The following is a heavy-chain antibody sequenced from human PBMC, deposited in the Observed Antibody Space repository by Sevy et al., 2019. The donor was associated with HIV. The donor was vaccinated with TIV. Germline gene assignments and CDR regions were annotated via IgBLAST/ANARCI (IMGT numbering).Heavy chain of an antibody. J-gene: IGHJ6*02. D-gene: IGHD6-13*01. CDR3: ARGIAAPRGMDV. Sequence: SETLSLTCTVSSGSINNYYWSWIRQPPGKGLEWIGYLFYSGSTNYNPSLQSRVTISVETTKNLVSLKVRSVTAADTAVYYCARGIAAPRGMDVWGQGTTVTVSS. V-gene: IGHV4-59*01. CDR1: SGSINNYY. CDR2: LFYSGST.